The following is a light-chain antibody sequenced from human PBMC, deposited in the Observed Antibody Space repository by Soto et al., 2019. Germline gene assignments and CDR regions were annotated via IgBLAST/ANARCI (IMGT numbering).Light chain of an antibody. CDR3: QQYGSSPPYT. Sequence: EIVLTQSPGTLSLSPGERATLSCRASQSVSSSYLAGYQQKPGQAPRLLIYGASSRATGIPDSFSGSGSGTAFTHTISRLEPEDFAVYYCQQYGSSPPYTFGQGTNLESK. J-gene: IGKJ2*01. CDR1: QSVSSSY. V-gene: IGKV3-20*01. CDR2: GAS.